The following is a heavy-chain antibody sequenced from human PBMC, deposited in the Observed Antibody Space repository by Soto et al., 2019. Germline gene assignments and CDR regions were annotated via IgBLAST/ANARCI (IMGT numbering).Heavy chain of an antibody. J-gene: IGHJ6*02. V-gene: IGHV1-3*01. CDR2: INAGNGYT. D-gene: IGHD3-9*01. Sequence: ASVKVSCKASGYTFTKYAIHWVRQAPGQRLEWMGWINAGNGYTKYSQKFQGRVTITEDTSASTAYMELSSLRSEDTAVYYCASPSKLQYFDWPPGMDVWGQGTTVTVSS. CDR3: ASPSKLQYFDWPPGMDV. CDR1: GYTFTKYA.